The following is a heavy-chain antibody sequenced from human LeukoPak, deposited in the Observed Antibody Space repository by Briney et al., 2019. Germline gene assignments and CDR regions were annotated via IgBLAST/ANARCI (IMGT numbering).Heavy chain of an antibody. V-gene: IGHV5-10-1*01. CDR2: IEPNDSYT. J-gene: IGHJ6*02. CDR1: GYISTSYC. Sequence: PRAPLKISSKSSGYISTSYCISWVRQMPGKGLDWIGRIEPNDSYTNSSPSFQVHITISADKSISTAYLQWSSLKASDTAMYYCARLLTGDDYGYYYGMDVWGQGTTVTVSS. D-gene: IGHD7-27*01. CDR3: ARLLTGDDYGYYYGMDV.